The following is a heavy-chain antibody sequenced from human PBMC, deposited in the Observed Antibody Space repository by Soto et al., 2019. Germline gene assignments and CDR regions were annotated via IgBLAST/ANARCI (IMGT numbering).Heavy chain of an antibody. CDR1: GFTLSSYS. CDR2: ISSSSSYI. Sequence: GGSLRLSCAASGFTLSSYSMNWVRQAPGKGLEWVSSISSSSSYIYYADSVKGRFTISRDNAKNSLYLQMNSLRAEDTAVYYCATGDYNYGMDVWGQGTTVTVSS. V-gene: IGHV3-21*01. CDR3: ATGDYNYGMDV. J-gene: IGHJ6*02.